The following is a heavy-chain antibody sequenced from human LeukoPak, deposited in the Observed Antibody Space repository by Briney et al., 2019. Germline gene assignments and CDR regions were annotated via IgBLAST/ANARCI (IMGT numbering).Heavy chain of an antibody. J-gene: IGHJ4*02. D-gene: IGHD1-14*01. CDR3: AREAAGGFIDY. CDR1: GFTFSSYA. Sequence: GGSLRLSYAASGFTFSSYAMHWVRQAPGKGLQWVAVISYDGSNKYYADSVKGRFTISRDNSKNTLYLQMNSLRAEDTAVYYCAREAAGGFIDYWGQGILVTVSS. CDR2: ISYDGSNK. V-gene: IGHV3-30-3*01.